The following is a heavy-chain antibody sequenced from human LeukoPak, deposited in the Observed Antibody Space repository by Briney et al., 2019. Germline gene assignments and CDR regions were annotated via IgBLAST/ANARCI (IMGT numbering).Heavy chain of an antibody. D-gene: IGHD3-16*01. J-gene: IGHJ5*02. CDR2: ISGSSGII. V-gene: IGHV3-48*04. CDR1: GFTFNTYT. Sequence: GGSLRLSCAASGFTFNTYTMNWVRQAPGKGLEWVSYISGSSGIIDYADSVRGRFTISRDNAKNSLYLQMNSLRAEDTALYYCAKAGGEYWLYNDNWFDPWGQGTLVTVSS. CDR3: AKAGGEYWLYNDNWFDP.